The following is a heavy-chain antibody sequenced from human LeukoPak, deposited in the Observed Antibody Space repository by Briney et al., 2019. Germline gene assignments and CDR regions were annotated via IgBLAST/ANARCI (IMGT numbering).Heavy chain of an antibody. CDR2: IIPIFGTA. V-gene: IGHV1-69*06. J-gene: IGHJ3*02. CDR1: GGTFSSYA. D-gene: IGHD6-19*01. Sequence: ASVKVSCKASGGTFSSYAISWVRQAPGQGLEWMGGIIPIFGTANYAQKFQGRVTITADKSTSTAYMELSSLRSEDTAVYYCARDLAGTGAFDIWGQGTMVTVSS. CDR3: ARDLAGTGAFDI.